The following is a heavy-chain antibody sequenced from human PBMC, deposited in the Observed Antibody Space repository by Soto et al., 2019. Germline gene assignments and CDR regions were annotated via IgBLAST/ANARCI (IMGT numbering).Heavy chain of an antibody. J-gene: IGHJ4*02. CDR1: GFTFSKSS. CDR2: VVVGSDNT. CDR3: AAEIDDYADFNQ. Sequence: SVKVSCKTSGFTFSKSSVQWMRQARGQRLEWIGWVVVGSDNTRYAQNFQDRVTITRDMSTSTSYMELSSLTSEDTAVYFCAAEIDDYADFNQWGQGTPVTVS. D-gene: IGHD4-17*01. V-gene: IGHV1-58*01.